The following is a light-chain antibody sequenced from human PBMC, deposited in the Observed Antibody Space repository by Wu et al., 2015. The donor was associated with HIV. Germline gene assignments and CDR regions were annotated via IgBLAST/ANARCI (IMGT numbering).Light chain of an antibody. V-gene: IGKV3-20*01. CDR3: QQYGSSPYT. CDR1: QSVSSTY. J-gene: IGKJ2*01. CDR2: GVS. Sequence: EIVLTQSPGTLSLSPGERATLSCRASQSVSSTYLAWYQQKLGQAPRLFIYGVSSRATGIPDRFSGSGSGTDFTLTISRLEPEDFAVYYCQQYGSSPYTFGQGTKLEIK.